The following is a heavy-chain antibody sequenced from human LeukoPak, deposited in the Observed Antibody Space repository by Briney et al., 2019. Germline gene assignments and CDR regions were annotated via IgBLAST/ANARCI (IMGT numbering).Heavy chain of an antibody. CDR2: INHSGST. D-gene: IGHD3-10*01. J-gene: IGHJ4*02. V-gene: IGHV4-34*01. Sequence: SETLSLTCAVYGGSFSGYYWSWIRQPPGKGLEWLGEINHSGSTNYTPSLRSRGTISVDTSKSQFSLKLSSVTAADTAVYYCARGIKPSLGDAPTYWGQGTLVTVSS. CDR1: GGSFSGYY. CDR3: ARGIKPSLGDAPTY.